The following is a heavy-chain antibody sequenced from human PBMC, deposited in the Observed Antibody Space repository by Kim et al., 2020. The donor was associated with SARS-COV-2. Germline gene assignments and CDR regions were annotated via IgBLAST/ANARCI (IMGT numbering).Heavy chain of an antibody. D-gene: IGHD2-8*02. J-gene: IGHJ2*01. V-gene: IGHV4-38-2*02. CDR3: AREGTARHDYVDL. Sequence: SETLSLTCTVSGYSISSGYYWGWIRQPPGKGLEWIGSIYHSGSTYYNPSLKSRVTISVDTSKNQFSLKLSSVTAADTAVYYCAREGTARHDYVDLWGRGTLVTVSS. CDR2: IYHSGST. CDR1: GYSISSGYY.